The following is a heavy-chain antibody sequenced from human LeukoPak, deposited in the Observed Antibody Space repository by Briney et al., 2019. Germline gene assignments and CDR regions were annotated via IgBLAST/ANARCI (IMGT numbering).Heavy chain of an antibody. D-gene: IGHD5-12*01. CDR2: IHHSGSA. CDR3: TNTTRVAPDGRAEYFQH. CDR1: GASITSNW. Sequence: SETLSLTCAVSGASITSNWWNWVRQPPGKGLEWIGEIHHSGSANYNPSLKSRVTISLDTSENQFSLRLSSVTAADTAVYYCTNTTRVAPDGRAEYFQHWGQGTLAIVSS. V-gene: IGHV4-4*02. J-gene: IGHJ1*01.